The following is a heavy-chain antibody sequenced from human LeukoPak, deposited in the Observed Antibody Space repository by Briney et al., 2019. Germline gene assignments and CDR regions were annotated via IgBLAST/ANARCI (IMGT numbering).Heavy chain of an antibody. J-gene: IGHJ6*03. D-gene: IGHD3-10*01. CDR2: VDHTGST. V-gene: IGHV4-59*08. CDR1: DDSITMYY. CDR3: ARHVDYYGSGSYTSYYYYYMDV. Sequence: SETLSLTCSVSDDSITMYYWTWIRQPPGKGLEWIGYVDHTGSTNFNPSLNGRVSISRDTTKNLFSLKPSSVTAADTAVYYCARHVDYYGSGSYTSYYYYYMDVWGKGTTVTISS.